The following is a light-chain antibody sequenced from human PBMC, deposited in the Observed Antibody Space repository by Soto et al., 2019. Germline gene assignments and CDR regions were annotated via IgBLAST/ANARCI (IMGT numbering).Light chain of an antibody. CDR1: QSVTNNY. J-gene: IGKJ1*01. CDR2: GAS. V-gene: IGKV3-20*01. Sequence: ALTQSPGTLSLSPGERATLSCMAIQSVTNNYLAWYQQRPGLAPRLLIYGASTRTAGIPDRLTGSGSGTVFTLTISRLEPEESALYYCQQYGTSRTFGQGTKVDIK. CDR3: QQYGTSRT.